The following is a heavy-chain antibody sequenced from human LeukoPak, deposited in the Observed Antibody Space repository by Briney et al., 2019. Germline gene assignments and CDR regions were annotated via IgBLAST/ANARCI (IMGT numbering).Heavy chain of an antibody. V-gene: IGHV1-2*02. CDR1: GYTFTGYY. CDR3: AEYYYDSSGNSGVAFDI. Sequence: GASVKVSGKASGYTFTGYYMHWVRQAPGQGLEWMGWINPNSGGTNYAQKFQGRVTMTRDASISTAYMELSRLRSDDTAVYYCAEYYYDSSGNSGVAFDIWGQGTMVTVSS. CDR2: INPNSGGT. D-gene: IGHD3-22*01. J-gene: IGHJ3*02.